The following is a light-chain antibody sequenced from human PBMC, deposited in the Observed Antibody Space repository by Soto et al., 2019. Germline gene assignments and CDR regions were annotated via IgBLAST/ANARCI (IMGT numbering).Light chain of an antibody. V-gene: IGKV2-28*01. CDR2: LGS. Sequence: DIVMTQSPLSLPVTPGEPASISCRSSQSLLHSNGYNYLDWYLQKPGQSPQLLIHLGSNRASGVPDKFSGSVSGTDFTLKISRVEAEDVGVYYCMQPLQSWTFGQGTKVDIK. CDR3: MQPLQSWT. CDR1: QSLLHSNGYNY. J-gene: IGKJ1*01.